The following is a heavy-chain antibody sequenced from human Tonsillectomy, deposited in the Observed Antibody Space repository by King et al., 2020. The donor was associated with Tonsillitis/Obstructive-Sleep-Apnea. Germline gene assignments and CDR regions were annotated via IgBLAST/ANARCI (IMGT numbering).Heavy chain of an antibody. V-gene: IGHV3-30*03. Sequence: VQLVESGGGVVQPGRSLRLSCAASGFTFSSYGMHWVRQAPGKGLEWVAVISYDGNNKYYADSVKGRFTISRDNSKNTLYLQMNSLGAEDTAVYYCACSGDYWGQGTLVTVSS. CDR1: GFTFSSYG. J-gene: IGHJ4*02. CDR2: ISYDGNNK. CDR3: ACSGDY. D-gene: IGHD6-19*01.